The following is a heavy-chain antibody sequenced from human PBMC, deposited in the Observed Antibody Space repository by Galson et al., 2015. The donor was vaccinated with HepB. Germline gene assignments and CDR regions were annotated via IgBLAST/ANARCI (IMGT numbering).Heavy chain of an antibody. Sequence: SVKVSCKASGGTFSSYAISWVRQAPGQGLEWMGRIIPILGIANYAQKFQGRVTITADKSTSTAYMELSSLRSEDTAVYYCARVPREHDYSNWFDPWGQGTLITVSS. D-gene: IGHD4-11*01. CDR3: ARVPREHDYSNWFDP. J-gene: IGHJ5*02. V-gene: IGHV1-69*04. CDR2: IIPILGIA. CDR1: GGTFSSYA.